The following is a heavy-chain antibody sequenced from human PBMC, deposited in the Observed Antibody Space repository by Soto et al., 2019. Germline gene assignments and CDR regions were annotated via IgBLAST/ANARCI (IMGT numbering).Heavy chain of an antibody. J-gene: IGHJ6*02. Sequence: GGSLRLSCAASRFTFSSYWMHWVRQAPGKGLVWVSRINSDGSSTSYADSVKGRFTISRDNAKNTLYLQMNSLRAEDTAVYYCARDLGLWSLPEYGMDVWGQGTTVTVSS. V-gene: IGHV3-74*01. CDR2: INSDGSST. CDR1: RFTFSSYW. CDR3: ARDLGLWSLPEYGMDV. D-gene: IGHD3-10*01.